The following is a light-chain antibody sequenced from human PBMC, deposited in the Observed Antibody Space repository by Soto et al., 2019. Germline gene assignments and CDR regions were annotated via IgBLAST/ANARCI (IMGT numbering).Light chain of an antibody. CDR1: QSVSGW. CDR3: QQYETFSGT. J-gene: IGKJ1*01. Sequence: DIQMTQSPSTLSASVGDTATVTCRASQSVSGWLAWYQQKPGEAPKLLLYDASALPRGVPSRFSGSGSGTKFPLTIASLQPDDFATYSCQQYETFSGTFGPGTKVEI. CDR2: DAS. V-gene: IGKV1-5*01.